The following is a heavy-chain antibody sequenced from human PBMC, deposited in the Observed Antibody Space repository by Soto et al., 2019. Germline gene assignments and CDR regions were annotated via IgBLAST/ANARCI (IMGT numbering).Heavy chain of an antibody. Sequence: ASVKVSCKASGGTFSSYAISWVRQAPGQGLEWMGGIIPIFGTANYAQKFQGRVTITADESTSTAYMELSSLRSEDTAVYYCARDPRPGYDFWSAYNWFDPWGQGTLVTVSS. CDR1: GGTFSSYA. D-gene: IGHD3-3*01. CDR2: IIPIFGTA. J-gene: IGHJ5*02. CDR3: ARDPRPGYDFWSAYNWFDP. V-gene: IGHV1-69*13.